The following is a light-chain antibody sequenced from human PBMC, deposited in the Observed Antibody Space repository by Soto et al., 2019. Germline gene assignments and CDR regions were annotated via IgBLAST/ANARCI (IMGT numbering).Light chain of an antibody. CDR1: QTIRRQ. CDR3: HQTYSTPWT. V-gene: IGKV1-39*01. J-gene: IGKJ1*01. CDR2: PGS. Sequence: DIQMTQSPPSLSASVGDRVTITCRASQTIRRQLSWYQQKPGKAPRLMIYPGSTLQSGVPSRFSGTTSGPDFTLTISSLQPEDFATYYCHQTYSTPWTFGQGTRVEIK.